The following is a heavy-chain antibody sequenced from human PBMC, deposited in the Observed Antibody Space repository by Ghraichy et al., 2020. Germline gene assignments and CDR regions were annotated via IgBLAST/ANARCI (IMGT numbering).Heavy chain of an antibody. J-gene: IGHJ2*01. V-gene: IGHV3-33*08. Sequence: GGSLRLSCAASGFTFSSYGMHWVRQAPGKGLEWVAVIWYDGSNKYYADSVKGRFTISRDNSKNTLYLQMNSLRAEDTAVYYCARKVGATGWYFDLWGRGTLVTVSS. D-gene: IGHD1-26*01. CDR1: GFTFSSYG. CDR3: ARKVGATGWYFDL. CDR2: IWYDGSNK.